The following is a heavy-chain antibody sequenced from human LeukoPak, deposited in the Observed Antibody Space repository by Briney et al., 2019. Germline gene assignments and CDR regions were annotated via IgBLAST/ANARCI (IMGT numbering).Heavy chain of an antibody. CDR1: GFTFSTFA. Sequence: GWSLRLSCSASGFTFSTFAMIWVRQPRGKGLEWVSSIFPSGGEIHYADSVRGRFTISRDNSKSTLSLQMNSLRAEDTAIYYCATYRQVLLPFESWGQGTLVTVSS. CDR2: IFPSGGEI. V-gene: IGHV3-23*01. J-gene: IGHJ4*02. D-gene: IGHD2-8*02. CDR3: ATYRQVLLPFES.